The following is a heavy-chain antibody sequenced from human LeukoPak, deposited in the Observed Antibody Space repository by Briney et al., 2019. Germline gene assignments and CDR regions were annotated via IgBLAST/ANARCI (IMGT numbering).Heavy chain of an antibody. D-gene: IGHD1-20*01. J-gene: IGHJ5*02. Sequence: GGSLRLSCAASGLTVSSNYMSWVRQAPGKGLEWVSVIYSGGDGGDTYYADSVRGRFTISRDNSKNTLYLQMNSLRAEDTAVYYCARDVALTGTTRGGFDPWGQGTLVTVSS. V-gene: IGHV3-66*01. CDR1: GLTVSSNY. CDR2: IYSGGDGGDT. CDR3: ARDVALTGTTRGGFDP.